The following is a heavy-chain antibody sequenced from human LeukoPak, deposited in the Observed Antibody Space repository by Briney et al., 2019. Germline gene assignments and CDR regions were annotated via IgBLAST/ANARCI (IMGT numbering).Heavy chain of an antibody. CDR2: IYYSGST. D-gene: IGHD3-10*01. J-gene: IGHJ5*02. V-gene: IGHV4-59*11. CDR3: ARMATSYGSGSYWFDP. CDR1: GGSISSHY. Sequence: SETLSLTCTVSGGSISSHYWSWLRQPPGKGLEWIGYIYYSGSTNYNPSLKSRVTISVDTSKNQFSLTLSSVPAADTAVYYCARMATSYGSGSYWFDPWGQGTLVTVSS.